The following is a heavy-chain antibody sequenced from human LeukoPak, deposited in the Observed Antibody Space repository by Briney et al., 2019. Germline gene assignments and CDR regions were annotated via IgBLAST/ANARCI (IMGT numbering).Heavy chain of an antibody. CDR3: ARFSSSWTNYYHYYGMDV. Sequence: SETLSLTCTVSGRSISSYYWSWIRQPPGKGLEWSGYIYYSGSTNYNPSLKSRVTISVDTSKNQFSLKLSSVTAADTAVYYCARFSSSWTNYYHYYGMDVWGKGTTVTVSS. D-gene: IGHD6-13*01. J-gene: IGHJ6*04. CDR1: GRSISSYY. V-gene: IGHV4-59*01. CDR2: IYYSGST.